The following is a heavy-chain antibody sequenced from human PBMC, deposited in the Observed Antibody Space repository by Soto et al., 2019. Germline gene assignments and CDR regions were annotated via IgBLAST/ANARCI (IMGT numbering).Heavy chain of an antibody. CDR1: GFTFSNAW. Sequence: GGSLRLSCAASGFTFSNAWMNWVRQAPGKGLEWVGRIKSKTDGGTTDYAAPVKGRFTISRDDSKNTLYLQMNSLKTEDTAVYYCTTDPTAPPILRFLEWPRLGSDYWGQGTLVTVSS. D-gene: IGHD3-3*01. CDR3: TTDPTAPPILRFLEWPRLGSDY. CDR2: IKSKTDGGTT. V-gene: IGHV3-15*07. J-gene: IGHJ4*02.